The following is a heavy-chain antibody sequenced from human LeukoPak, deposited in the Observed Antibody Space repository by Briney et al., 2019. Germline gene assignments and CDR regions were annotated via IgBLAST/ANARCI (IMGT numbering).Heavy chain of an antibody. J-gene: IGHJ6*02. D-gene: IGHD1-1*01. CDR3: ARHVGRSYGMDV. V-gene: IGHV4-59*08. CDR2: IYHSGST. CDR1: GGSISSNY. Sequence: SETLSLTCTVSGGSISSNYWNWIRQPPGKGLEWIGYIYHSGSTNYSPSLRSRVTIAVDTTKTQFSLKLSSVTAADTAVYYCARHVGRSYGMDVWGQGTTVTVSS.